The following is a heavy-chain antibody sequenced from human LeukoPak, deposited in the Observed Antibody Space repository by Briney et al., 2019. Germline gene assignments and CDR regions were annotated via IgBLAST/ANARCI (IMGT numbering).Heavy chain of an antibody. CDR2: ISAYNGNT. CDR1: GYTFTSYG. Sequence: ASVKVSCKASGYTFTSYGISWVRQAPGQGLEWMGWISAYNGNTNYAQKLQGRVTMTTDTSTSTAYMELRSLRSDDTAAYYCVRRIAAARAYYYYYYMDVWGKGTTVTVSS. CDR3: VRRIAAARAYYYYYYMDV. D-gene: IGHD6-13*01. V-gene: IGHV1-18*01. J-gene: IGHJ6*03.